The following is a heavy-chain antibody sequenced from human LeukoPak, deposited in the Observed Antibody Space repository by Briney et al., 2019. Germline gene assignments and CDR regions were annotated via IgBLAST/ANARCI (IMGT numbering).Heavy chain of an antibody. V-gene: IGHV3-7*01. CDR3: ARDQISVATIVYYYIDV. D-gene: IGHD5-12*01. Sequence: GGSLRLSCAASGFTFTNYWMSWVRQAPGKGLELVANIKQDRSEKYYVDSVKGRFTISRDNAKNSLYLQMNSLRAEDTAVYYCARDQISVATIVYYYIDVWGKGTTVTISS. CDR1: GFTFTNYW. J-gene: IGHJ6*03. CDR2: IKQDRSEK.